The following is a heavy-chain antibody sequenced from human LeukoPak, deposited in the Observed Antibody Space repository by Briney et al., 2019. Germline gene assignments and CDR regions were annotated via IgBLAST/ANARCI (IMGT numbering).Heavy chain of an antibody. D-gene: IGHD6-13*01. CDR3: AKDILFAQTPYSGSWYVEAFDY. J-gene: IGHJ4*02. V-gene: IGHV3-23*01. Sequence: QPGGSLRLSCAASGFTFSSYAMSWVRQAPGKGLEWVSAISGSGGSTYYADSVKGRFTISRDNSKNTLYLQMNSLRAEDTAVYYCAKDILFAQTPYSGSWYVEAFDYWGQGTLVTVSS. CDR2: ISGSGGST. CDR1: GFTFSSYA.